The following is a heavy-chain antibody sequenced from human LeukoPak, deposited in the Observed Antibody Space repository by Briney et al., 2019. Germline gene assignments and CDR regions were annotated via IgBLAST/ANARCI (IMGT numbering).Heavy chain of an antibody. Sequence: ASVKVSCKASGYTLTSYDINWVRQATGQGLEWMGWMNPNSGNTGYAQKFQGRVTMTRNTSISTAYMGLSSLRSEDTAVYYCARGGYSGYEGPYYGMDVWGQGTTVTVSS. CDR2: MNPNSGNT. J-gene: IGHJ6*02. CDR1: GYTLTSYD. V-gene: IGHV1-8*01. D-gene: IGHD5-12*01. CDR3: ARGGYSGYEGPYYGMDV.